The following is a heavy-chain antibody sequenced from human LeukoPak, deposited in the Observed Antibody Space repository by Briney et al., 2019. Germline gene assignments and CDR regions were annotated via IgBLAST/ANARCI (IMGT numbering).Heavy chain of an antibody. D-gene: IGHD6-6*01. CDR2: INPSGGST. J-gene: IGHJ6*03. V-gene: IGHV1-46*01. CDR3: ARVSPYSSSPKERYRSYYYYYMDV. Sequence: GASVKVSCKASGYTFTSYYMHWVRQAPGQGLEWMGIINPSGGSTSYAQKFQGRVTMTRDRSISTAYMELSRLRSDDTAVYYCARVSPYSSSPKERYRSYYYYYMDVWGKGTTVTVSS. CDR1: GYTFTSYY.